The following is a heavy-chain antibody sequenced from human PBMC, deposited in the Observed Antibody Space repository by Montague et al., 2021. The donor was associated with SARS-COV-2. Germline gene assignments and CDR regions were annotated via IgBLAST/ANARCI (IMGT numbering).Heavy chain of an antibody. CDR2: SAYNRST. D-gene: IGHD3-3*01. CDR3: ASQVPDFWSGIDY. Sequence: SETLSLTCTVSGGSISTHNWSALVRPPVTTRYRMGSSAYNRSTNYNPSLNSRVTISVDTTTNQLSLTLSSVTAADTAVYYCASQVPDFWSGIDYWGQGTLVTVSS. CDR1: GGSISTHN. V-gene: IGHV4-59*11. J-gene: IGHJ4*02.